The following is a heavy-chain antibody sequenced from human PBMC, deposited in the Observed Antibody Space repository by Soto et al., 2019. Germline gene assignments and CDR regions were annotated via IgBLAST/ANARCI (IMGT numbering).Heavy chain of an antibody. D-gene: IGHD1-26*01. CDR2: IIPTFGTP. Sequence: QVQLVQSGTVVQRRGSSVKVSCQASGGTFSSHGMAWVRQAPGQGLEWMGGIIPTFGTPTYAPKFQGRVTITADKSTNTAYMELSSLRSEDTGVYYCASGRSAQEFDFWGLGTLITVSS. CDR3: ASGRSAQEFDF. CDR1: GGTFSSHG. V-gene: IGHV1-69*06. J-gene: IGHJ4*02.